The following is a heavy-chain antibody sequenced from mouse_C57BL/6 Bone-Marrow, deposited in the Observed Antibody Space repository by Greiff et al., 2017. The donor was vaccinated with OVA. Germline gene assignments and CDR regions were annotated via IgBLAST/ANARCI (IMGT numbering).Heavy chain of an antibody. CDR3: ARVLYYGSSYGGYYFDY. J-gene: IGHJ2*01. Sequence: EVQRVESEGGLVQPGSSMKLSCTASGFTFSDYYMAWVRQVPEKGLEWVANINYDGSSTYYLDSLKSRFIISRDNAKNILYLQMSSLTSEDTATYYCARVLYYGSSYGGYYFDYWGQGTTLTVSS. D-gene: IGHD1-1*01. V-gene: IGHV5-16*01. CDR2: INYDGSST. CDR1: GFTFSDYY.